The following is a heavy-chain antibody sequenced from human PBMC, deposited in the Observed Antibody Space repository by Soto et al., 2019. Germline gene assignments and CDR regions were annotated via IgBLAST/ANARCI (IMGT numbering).Heavy chain of an antibody. CDR1: GYTFTGYF. D-gene: IGHD5-12*01. Sequence: GASVKVSCKASGYTFTGYFMHWVRQAPGQGLEWMGWINPKTGVTNYAQKFQGRVTMTRDTSISTAYMELGRLRSDDTAMYYCARGLRSGYDTFFDYWGQGTQVTVSS. CDR2: INPKTGVT. V-gene: IGHV1-2*02. CDR3: ARGLRSGYDTFFDY. J-gene: IGHJ4*02.